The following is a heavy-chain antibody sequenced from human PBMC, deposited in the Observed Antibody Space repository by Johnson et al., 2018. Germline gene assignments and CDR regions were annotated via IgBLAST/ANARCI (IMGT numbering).Heavy chain of an antibody. V-gene: IGHV1-58*01. CDR2: IVVGSAKT. Sequence: QLVESGPEVKKXGTSVTVSCKASGFSFSSSAVQWVRQARGQRLEWVGCIVVGSAKTNYAQKFQGRVIISRDMSTSTVYMELSSLRAEDTGVYYCAKGVGSSSTIQHWGQGTLVTVSS. CDR3: AKGVGSSSTIQH. J-gene: IGHJ1*01. CDR1: GFSFSSSA. D-gene: IGHD1-26*01.